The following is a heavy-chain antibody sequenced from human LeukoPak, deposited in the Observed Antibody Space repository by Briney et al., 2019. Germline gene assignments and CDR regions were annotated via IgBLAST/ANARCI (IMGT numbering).Heavy chain of an antibody. CDR3: ARVAVRGLKVLGY. CDR2: ISAYNGNT. CDR1: GYTFTSYG. D-gene: IGHD3-10*01. J-gene: IGHJ4*02. V-gene: IGHV1-18*01. Sequence: ASVKVSCKASGYTFTSYGISWVRQAPGQGLEWMGWISAYNGNTNYAQKFQGRVTMTRNTSISTAYMELSSLRSEDTAVYYCARVAVRGLKVLGYWGQGTLVTVSS.